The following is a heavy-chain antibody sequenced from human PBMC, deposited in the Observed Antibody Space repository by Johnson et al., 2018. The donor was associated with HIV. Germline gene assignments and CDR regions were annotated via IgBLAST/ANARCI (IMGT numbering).Heavy chain of an antibody. CDR2: IYSDEST. CDR1: GFTFSSYA. Sequence: VQLVESGGGLVQPGGSLRLSCAASGFTFSSYAMRWVRQAPGKGLEWVSVIYSDESTYYSASVQGSFTLSRDNSQNIVYLQMNSLRVDDTAIYYCARAYTYGAFDIWGQGTMVTVSS. J-gene: IGHJ3*02. V-gene: IGHV3-66*01. D-gene: IGHD5-18*01. CDR3: ARAYTYGAFDI.